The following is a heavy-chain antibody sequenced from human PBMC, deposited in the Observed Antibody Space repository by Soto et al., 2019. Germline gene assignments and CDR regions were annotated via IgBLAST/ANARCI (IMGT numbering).Heavy chain of an antibody. Sequence: QVQLVESGGGVVQPGRSLRLSCAASGFTFSSYGMHWVRQAPGKGLEWVAVISYDGSNKYYADSVKGRFTISRDNSKNALYLQMNSLRAEDTAVYYCAKSRRYSRGCRQCDPWGQGSLVTVAS. CDR3: AKSRRYSRGCRQCDP. CDR2: ISYDGSNK. J-gene: IGHJ5*02. V-gene: IGHV3-30*18. CDR1: GFTFSSYG. D-gene: IGHD6-19*01.